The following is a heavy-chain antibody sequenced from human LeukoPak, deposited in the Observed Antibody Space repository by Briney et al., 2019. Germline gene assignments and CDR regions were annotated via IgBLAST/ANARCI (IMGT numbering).Heavy chain of an antibody. CDR1: GYTFTDYY. CDR2: IIPIVGIA. V-gene: IGHV1-69*02. D-gene: IGHD6-19*01. CDR3: ASGLGGSNTVYYGMDV. J-gene: IGHJ6*02. Sequence: GASVKVSCKASGYTFTDYYMHWVRQAPGQGLEWMGRIIPIVGIAKYAQKFQGRVTITADKSTSTAYVELRSLRSEDTAVYYCASGLGGSNTVYYGMDVWGQGTTVTVYS.